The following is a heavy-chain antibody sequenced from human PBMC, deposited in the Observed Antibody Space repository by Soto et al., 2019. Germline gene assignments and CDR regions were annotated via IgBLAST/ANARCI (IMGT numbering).Heavy chain of an antibody. Sequence: PGGSLRLSCAASGNTFSSYAMSWVRQAPGKGLEWVSAISGSGGTTYYADSVKGRFTFSRDNSKNTLYLQMNSLRAEDTAVYYCAKDQYYDSSGYYSKSFFDYWGQGTLVTVSS. CDR3: AKDQYYDSSGYYSKSFFDY. D-gene: IGHD3-22*01. J-gene: IGHJ4*02. CDR2: ISGSGGTT. V-gene: IGHV3-23*01. CDR1: GNTFSSYA.